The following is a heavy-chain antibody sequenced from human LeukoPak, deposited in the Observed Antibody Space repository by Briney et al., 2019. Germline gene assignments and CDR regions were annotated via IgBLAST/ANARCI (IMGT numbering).Heavy chain of an antibody. V-gene: IGHV1-18*04. D-gene: IGHD6-13*01. Sequence: GESLKISCKGSGYSFTSYWIGWVRQMPGKGLEWMRWISAYNGNTNYAQNLQGRVTMTTDTSTSTAYMELRSLRSDDTAVYYCARGLARKGGIAAVWVWFDPWGQGTLVTVSS. CDR3: ARGLARKGGIAAVWVWFDP. CDR2: ISAYNGNT. J-gene: IGHJ5*02. CDR1: GYSFTSYW.